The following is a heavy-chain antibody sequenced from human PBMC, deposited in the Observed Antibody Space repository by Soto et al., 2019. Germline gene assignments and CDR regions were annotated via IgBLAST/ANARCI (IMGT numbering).Heavy chain of an antibody. CDR1: GFTFSSYG. V-gene: IGHV3-30*18. Sequence: QVQLVESGGGVVQPGRSLRLSCAASGFTFSSYGMHWVRQAPGKGLEWVAVISYDGSNKYYADSVKGRFIISRDNSKNTLYLQMNSLRAEDAAVYYCAKAPYYYDSSGYYVWGQGTLVTVSS. CDR3: AKAPYYYDSSGYYV. D-gene: IGHD3-22*01. CDR2: ISYDGSNK. J-gene: IGHJ4*02.